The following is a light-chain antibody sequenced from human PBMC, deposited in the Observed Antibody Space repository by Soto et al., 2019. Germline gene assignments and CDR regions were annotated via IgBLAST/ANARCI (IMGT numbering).Light chain of an antibody. CDR3: SSYATSTTVL. J-gene: IGLJ2*01. CDR1: SSHVGGYNY. Sequence: QSALTQPASVSGSPGQSITISCTATSSHVGGYNYVSWYQQHPGRAPQLMIYDVSHRPSGVSNRFSGSRSGNTASLTISGLQAEDEADYYCSSYATSTTVLFGGGTKLTVL. V-gene: IGLV2-14*03. CDR2: DVS.